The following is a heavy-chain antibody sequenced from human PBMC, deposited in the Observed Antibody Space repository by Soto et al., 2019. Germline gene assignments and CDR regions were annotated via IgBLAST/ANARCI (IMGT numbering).Heavy chain of an antibody. J-gene: IGHJ5*02. V-gene: IGHV1-69*13. CDR1: GGTFSSYA. D-gene: IGHD6-19*01. Sequence: ASVKVSCKASGGTFSSYAISWVRQAPGQGLEWMGGIIPIFGTANYAQKFQGRVTITADESTSTAYMELSSLRSEDTAVYYCARVRMMSYSSGRYWFDPWGQGTLVTVS. CDR2: IIPIFGTA. CDR3: ARVRMMSYSSGRYWFDP.